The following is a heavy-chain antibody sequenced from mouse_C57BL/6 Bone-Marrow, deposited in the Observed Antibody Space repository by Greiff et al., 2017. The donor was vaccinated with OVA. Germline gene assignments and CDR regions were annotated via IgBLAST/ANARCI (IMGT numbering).Heavy chain of an antibody. V-gene: IGHV1-55*01. CDR3: SRSSDYSGNPYFAY. CDR1: GYTFTSYW. CDR2: IYPGSGST. Sequence: VQLQQPGAELVKPGASVKMSCKASGYTFTSYWITWVKQRPGQGLEWIGDIYPGSGSTNYNEKFKSKATLTVDKSSSTAYMQLSSLTSEDSSVYYGSRSSDYSGNPYFAYWGQGTLVTVSA. J-gene: IGHJ3*01. D-gene: IGHD1-1*01.